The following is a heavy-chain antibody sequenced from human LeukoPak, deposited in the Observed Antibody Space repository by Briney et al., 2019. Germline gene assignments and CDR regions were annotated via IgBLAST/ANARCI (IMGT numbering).Heavy chain of an antibody. J-gene: IGHJ6*03. V-gene: IGHV1-24*01. CDR1: GYTLTELS. D-gene: IGHD3-3*01. CDR2: FDPEDGET. Sequence: GASVKVSCKVSGYTLTELSMHWVRQAPGKGLEWMGGFDPEDGETIYAQKFQGRVTMTTDTSTSTAYMELRSLRSDDTAVYYCARDQSITMFGVADYYMDVWGKGTTVTVSS. CDR3: ARDQSITMFGVADYYMDV.